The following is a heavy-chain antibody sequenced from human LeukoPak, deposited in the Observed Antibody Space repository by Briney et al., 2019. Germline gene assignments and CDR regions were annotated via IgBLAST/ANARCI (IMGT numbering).Heavy chain of an antibody. Sequence: SETLSLTCAVYGGSLSCHHWTWIRQSPGKRLEWIGEINYSGSTQYNPSLESRVTISVDTSKTQFSLKLSSVTAADTAVYYCVLVPPPSTQHFWGQGALVTVSS. V-gene: IGHV4-34*01. D-gene: IGHD5/OR15-5a*01. J-gene: IGHJ4*02. CDR3: VLVPPPSTQHF. CDR1: GGSLSCHH. CDR2: INYSGST.